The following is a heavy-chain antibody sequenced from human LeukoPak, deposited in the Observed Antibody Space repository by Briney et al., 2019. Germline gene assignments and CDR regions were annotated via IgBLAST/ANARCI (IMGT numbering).Heavy chain of an antibody. J-gene: IGHJ4*02. Sequence: SETLSLTCTVSGGSISSYYWSWIRQPPGQGLEWIGYIYYSGSTNYNPSLKRRVTISVDTSKNQFSLKLSSVTAADTAVYYCARLRYFDWLIDYWGQGTLVTVSS. D-gene: IGHD3-9*01. V-gene: IGHV4-59*01. CDR1: GGSISSYY. CDR3: ARLRYFDWLIDY. CDR2: IYYSGST.